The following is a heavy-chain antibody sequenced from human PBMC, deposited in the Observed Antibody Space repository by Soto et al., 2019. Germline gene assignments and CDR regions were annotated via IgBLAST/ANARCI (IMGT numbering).Heavy chain of an antibody. V-gene: IGHV3-15*01. D-gene: IGHD1-26*01. CDR3: TTASGSYYGEDF. J-gene: IGHJ4*02. CDR2: IKTKSDGGTT. Sequence: PGGSLRLSCAASGFTFSNAWMSWVRQAPGKGLEWVGRIKTKSDGGTTDYAAPVKGRFTISRDDSKSTLHPHMNSLKREDTAVYYCTTASGSYYGEDFWGQGTLVTVSS. CDR1: GFTFSNAW.